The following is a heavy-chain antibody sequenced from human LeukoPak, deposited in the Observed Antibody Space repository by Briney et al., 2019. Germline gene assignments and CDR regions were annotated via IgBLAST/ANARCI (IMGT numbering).Heavy chain of an antibody. CDR3: ARALGGSGYSDAFDI. CDR1: GGSISSSSYY. D-gene: IGHD3-3*01. Sequence: SETLSLTCTVSGGSISSSSYYWGWIRQPPGKGLEWIGSIYYSGSTYYNPSLKSRVTISVDTSKNQFSLKLSSVTAADTAVYYCARALGGSGYSDAFDIWGQGTMVTVSS. CDR2: IYYSGST. V-gene: IGHV4-39*01. J-gene: IGHJ3*02.